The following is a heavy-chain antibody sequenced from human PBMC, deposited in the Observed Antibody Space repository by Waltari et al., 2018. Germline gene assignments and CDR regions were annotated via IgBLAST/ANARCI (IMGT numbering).Heavy chain of an antibody. D-gene: IGHD1-7*01. CDR1: GYSISSGYY. Sequence: QVQLQESGPRLVKPSETLSLTCAVSGYSISSGYYWGWIRQPPGKGLEWIGSVYHSGGTYYNPSLKSRVTISVDTSKNEFPLKLTSVTAADTAVYYCARVGNWNYGNYFDYWGQGTLVTVSS. V-gene: IGHV4-38-2*01. J-gene: IGHJ4*02. CDR2: VYHSGGT. CDR3: ARVGNWNYGNYFDY.